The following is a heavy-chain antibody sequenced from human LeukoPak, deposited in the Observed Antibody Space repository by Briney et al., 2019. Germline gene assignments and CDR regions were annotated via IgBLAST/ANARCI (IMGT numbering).Heavy chain of an antibody. V-gene: IGHV3-30*02. CDR1: GVTFSSYG. Sequence: PGGSLRLSCAASGVTFSSYGMHWVRQAPGKGLGLMAFVRYDGSDKYYADSVKGRCTISRDNSKKTLYLQMNTLRADDTDVYYCAKDSRTYYFGSGSFSLPTRPLGYFHYWGQGTLVTVSS. D-gene: IGHD3-10*01. CDR3: AKDSRTYYFGSGSFSLPTRPLGYFHY. CDR2: VRYDGSDK. J-gene: IGHJ4*02.